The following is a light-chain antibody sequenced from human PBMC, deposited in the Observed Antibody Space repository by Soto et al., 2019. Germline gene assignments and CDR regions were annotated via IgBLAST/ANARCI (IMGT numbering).Light chain of an antibody. CDR3: QQYNSWPPWT. CDR1: QSVSSN. Sequence: EIVMTQSPATLSVSPGERATLSCRASQSVSSNLAWYQQNPGQAPRLLIYGASTRATGIPARFSGSGSGTEFTLTISSLQSEDLAVYYCQQYNSWPPWTFGQGTKVDIK. V-gene: IGKV3-15*01. J-gene: IGKJ1*01. CDR2: GAS.